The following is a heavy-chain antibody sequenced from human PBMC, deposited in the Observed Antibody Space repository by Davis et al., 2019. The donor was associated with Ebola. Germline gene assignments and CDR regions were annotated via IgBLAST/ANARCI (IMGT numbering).Heavy chain of an antibody. J-gene: IGHJ6*02. CDR1: GFIFNSWW. CDR3: ARGGMDV. V-gene: IGHV3-7*01. CDR2: IKEDGSEK. Sequence: PGGSLRLSCAASGFIFNSWWMRWVRQVPGKGLEWVANIKEDGSEKEYADSVKGRFSVSRDNAKRTVYLEMNNVRVEDTAVYYCARGGMDVWGQGTTVIVS.